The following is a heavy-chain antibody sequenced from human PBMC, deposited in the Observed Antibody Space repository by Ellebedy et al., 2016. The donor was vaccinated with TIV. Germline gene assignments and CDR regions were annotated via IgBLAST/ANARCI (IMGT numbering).Heavy chain of an antibody. CDR2: IRHDGGEK. J-gene: IGHJ6*02. Sequence: PGGSLRLSCAASGFTFSSYWMSWVRQVRQAPGKGLEWVANIRHDGGEKSYVDSVKGRFTISRDNAKNSLYLQMNSLRDEDTAVYYCARDIGCGSDCYSGAEYYYAMDVWGQGTTVTVSS. CDR1: GFTFSSYW. D-gene: IGHD2-21*02. CDR3: ARDIGCGSDCYSGAEYYYAMDV. V-gene: IGHV3-7*01.